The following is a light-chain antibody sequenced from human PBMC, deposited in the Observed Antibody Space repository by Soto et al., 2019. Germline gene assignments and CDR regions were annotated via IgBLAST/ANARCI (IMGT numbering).Light chain of an antibody. CDR3: SSHFTTNSRV. V-gene: IGLV2-14*03. J-gene: IGLJ1*01. Sequence: SALAQPASVSGSPGQSITISCTGTSTYIGRYDFVSWYQQHPGKAPKLIIYAVSNRPSGVSSRFSGSKSGDTASLTISGLQAEDEAVYYCSSHFTTNSRVVGTGTKV. CDR2: AVS. CDR1: STYIGRYDF.